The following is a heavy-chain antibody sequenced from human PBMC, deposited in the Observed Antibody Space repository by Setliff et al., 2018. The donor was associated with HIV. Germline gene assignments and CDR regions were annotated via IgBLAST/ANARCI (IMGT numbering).Heavy chain of an antibody. CDR3: ARGYYNFWSGYPPLDY. CDR2: IYYSGST. D-gene: IGHD3-3*01. CDR1: GGSISSYY. Sequence: SEALSLTCTVSGGSISSYYWSWIRQPPGKGLEWIGYIYYSGSTNYNPSLKSRVTISVDTSKNQFSLKLSSVTAADTAVYYCARGYYNFWSGYPPLDYWGQEPWSPSPQ. J-gene: IGHJ4*01. V-gene: IGHV4-59*01.